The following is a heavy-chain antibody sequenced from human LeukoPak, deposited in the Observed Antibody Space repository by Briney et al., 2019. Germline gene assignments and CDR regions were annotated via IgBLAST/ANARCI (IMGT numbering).Heavy chain of an antibody. J-gene: IGHJ3*02. CDR2: ISGSSSYI. V-gene: IGHV3-21*01. CDR1: GFTFSSYS. D-gene: IGHD2-2*01. Sequence: GGSLRLSCAASGFTFSSYSMNWVRQAPGKGLEWVSSISGSSSYIYYADSVKGRFTISRDNTKQSLYLQMNGLRAEDTAMYYCAKDENYCSSPVCYDVFDIWGQGTMVTVSS. CDR3: AKDENYCSSPVCYDVFDI.